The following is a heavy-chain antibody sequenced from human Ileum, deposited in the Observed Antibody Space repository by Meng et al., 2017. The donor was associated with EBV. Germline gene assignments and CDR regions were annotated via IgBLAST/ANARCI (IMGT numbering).Heavy chain of an antibody. J-gene: IGHJ4*02. CDR3: ARGRGYGDYGSLY. Sequence: QVPRHQAGAGLLQPSETLSLTCAVYGGSFSGYYWSWIRQPPGKGLEWIGEINHSGSTNYNPSLKSRVTISVDTSKNQFSLKLSSVTAADTAVYYCARGRGYGDYGSLYWGQGTLVTVSS. CDR1: GGSFSGYY. V-gene: IGHV4-34*01. CDR2: INHSGST. D-gene: IGHD4-17*01.